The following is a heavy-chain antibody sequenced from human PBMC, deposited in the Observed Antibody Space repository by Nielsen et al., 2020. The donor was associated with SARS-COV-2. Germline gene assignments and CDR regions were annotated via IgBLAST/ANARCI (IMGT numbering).Heavy chain of an antibody. Sequence: GESLKISCTDSGFIFSSYAMSWVRQASGKGLEWVSAFSGSGGRTYYADSVKGRFTISRDKSKNTLYVLINRLRAEDTAVYYCAKMSPPGIAVGTAEYFQHWGQGTLVTVSS. CDR1: GFIFSSYA. D-gene: IGHD6-19*01. CDR3: AKMSPPGIAVGTAEYFQH. J-gene: IGHJ1*01. V-gene: IGHV3-23*01. CDR2: FSGSGGRT.